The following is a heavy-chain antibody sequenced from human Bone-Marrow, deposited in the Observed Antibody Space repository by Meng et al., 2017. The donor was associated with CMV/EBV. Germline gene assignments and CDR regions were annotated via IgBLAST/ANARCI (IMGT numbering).Heavy chain of an antibody. J-gene: IGHJ6*02. CDR2: IDWSGGRT. V-gene: IGHV3-20*04. CDR1: GFTYDDFG. Sequence: GESLKISCAASGFTYDDFGMTWVRQTPGKGLEWVAGIDWSGGRTGYADSVKGRITISRDNAKNSLYLQMNSLRAEDTAVYYCARDGGYLAARPGGGGDYYYYGMDVWGQGTTVTVSS. CDR3: ARDGGYLAARPGGGGDYYYYGMDV. D-gene: IGHD6-6*01.